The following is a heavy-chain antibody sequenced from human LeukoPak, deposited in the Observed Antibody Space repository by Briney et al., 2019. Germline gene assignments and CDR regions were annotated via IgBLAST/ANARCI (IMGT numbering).Heavy chain of an antibody. Sequence: SQTLSLTCTVSGDSISSGSYSWSWIRQPAGKGLEWIGRIYISGSTNYNPSLKSRVTISVDASKKRFSLKLSSVTAADTAVYYCARESVYDFWSGYHYFDYWGQGTLVTVSS. J-gene: IGHJ4*02. D-gene: IGHD3-3*01. CDR3: ARESVYDFWSGYHYFDY. CDR2: IYISGST. V-gene: IGHV4-61*02. CDR1: GDSISSGSYS.